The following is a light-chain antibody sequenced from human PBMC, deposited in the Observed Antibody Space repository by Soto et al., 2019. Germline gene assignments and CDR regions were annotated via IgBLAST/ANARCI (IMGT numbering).Light chain of an antibody. J-gene: IGKJ1*01. Sequence: EIVLTQSPGTLSLSPGETAALSCRASQSVSNNYLVWYRQKPGQAPRLLIYAISSRAAGIPDRFSGSGSGTDFNLTITGLEPEDSAVYYCYQHSISPCTFCQGTRVEI. V-gene: IGKV3-20*01. CDR1: QSVSNNY. CDR2: AIS. CDR3: YQHSISPCT.